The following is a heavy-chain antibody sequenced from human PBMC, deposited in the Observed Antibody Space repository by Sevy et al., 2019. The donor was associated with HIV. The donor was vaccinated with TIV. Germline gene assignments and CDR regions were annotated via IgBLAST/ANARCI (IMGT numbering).Heavy chain of an antibody. Sequence: GGSLRLSCSASGFNFNDYTMNWVRQAPGRGLEWVSSISSASRYIFYGDSVQGRFTISRDNAKNSLYLQLNNLRAEDTDVYYCAKDLGDRHCSTTSCHPFDSWGQGTLVAVSS. J-gene: IGHJ4*02. D-gene: IGHD2-2*01. CDR1: GFNFNDYT. V-gene: IGHV3-21*03. CDR2: ISSASRYI. CDR3: AKDLGDRHCSTTSCHPFDS.